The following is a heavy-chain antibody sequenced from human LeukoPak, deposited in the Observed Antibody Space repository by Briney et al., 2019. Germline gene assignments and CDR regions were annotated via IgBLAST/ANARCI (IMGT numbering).Heavy chain of an antibody. CDR1: GFTFIVNA. CDR3: AKDGLSYDGSTHVYYFQS. J-gene: IGHJ4*02. Sequence: GSLRLFSTTSGFTFIVNAMSWVRQPPGKGLESFASFIYDGRHTYCAASVKGRFTICRDNSQNTPYLQMNSLRAEDTALYYCAKDGLSYDGSTHVYYFQSLGQGPLITVSS. D-gene: IGHD3-22*01. V-gene: IGHV3-23*01. CDR2: FIYDGRHT.